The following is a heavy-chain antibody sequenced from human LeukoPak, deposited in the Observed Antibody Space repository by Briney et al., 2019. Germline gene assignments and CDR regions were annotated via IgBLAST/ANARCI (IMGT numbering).Heavy chain of an antibody. J-gene: IGHJ6*03. V-gene: IGHV3-30*02. CDR1: GFTFSSYG. CDR2: IRYDGRNT. D-gene: IGHD1-26*01. Sequence: GGSLRLSCAESGFTFSSYGMHWVRQAPGKGLDWVAFIRYDGRNTYYADSVKGRFTISRDNSKNTLYLQMNSLRAEDTAVYYCARVAEVGVTGYYYYMDVWGKGATVTISS. CDR3: ARVAEVGVTGYYYYMDV.